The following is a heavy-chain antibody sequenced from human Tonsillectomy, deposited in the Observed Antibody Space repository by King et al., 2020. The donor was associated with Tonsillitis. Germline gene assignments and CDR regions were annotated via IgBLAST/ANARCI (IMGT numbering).Heavy chain of an antibody. Sequence: VQLVESGGGLVQPGGSLRLSCAASGFTFRSYAMSWVRQTPGKGLEWVSAISSGCDTTYYGDSVAGRFSISRDNSQNRLYLQMTSLRDEYTAVYYCAKESEYGRSRKYYFDYWGQGTLVTVSS. CDR3: AKESEYGRSRKYYFDY. D-gene: IGHD1-26*01. J-gene: IGHJ4*02. CDR2: ISSGCDTT. CDR1: GFTFRSYA. V-gene: IGHV3-23*04.